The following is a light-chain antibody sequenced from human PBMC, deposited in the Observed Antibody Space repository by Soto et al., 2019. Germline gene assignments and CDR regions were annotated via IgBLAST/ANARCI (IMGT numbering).Light chain of an antibody. V-gene: IGKV1-39*01. Sequence: DIQMTQSPSSLSASVGGRVPINCRASQSISSYLNWYQQKPGKAPKIMIYAASSLQSGVPSRFSGSGSGTDCTLTISSLQPEDVATYYCQQSYSTPRTLGQGTKVDI. CDR1: QSISSY. CDR2: AAS. J-gene: IGKJ1*01. CDR3: QQSYSTPRT.